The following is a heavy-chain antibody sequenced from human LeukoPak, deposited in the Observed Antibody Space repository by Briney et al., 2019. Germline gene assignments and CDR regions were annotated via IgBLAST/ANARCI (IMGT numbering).Heavy chain of an antibody. CDR2: IRYDGSNK. Sequence: PGGSLRLSCAASGFTFSSYGMHWVRQAPGKGLEWVAFIRYDGSNKYYADSVKGRFTISRDNSKNTLYLQMNSLRAEDTALYYCAKDDCSSTSCYFDYWGQGTLVTVSS. CDR3: AKDDCSSTSCYFDY. D-gene: IGHD2-2*01. V-gene: IGHV3-30*02. CDR1: GFTFSSYG. J-gene: IGHJ4*02.